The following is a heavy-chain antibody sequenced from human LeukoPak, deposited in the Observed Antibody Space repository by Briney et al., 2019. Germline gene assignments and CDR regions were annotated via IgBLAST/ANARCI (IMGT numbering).Heavy chain of an antibody. Sequence: PGGSLRLSCAASGFSFSGYAMSWVRQAPGKGLEWVSGIGLSGGSTFYADSVKGRFTISRDNSKNTLYLQTNSLRAGDTAIYYCARKELTTPRIFLDVWGQGTTVAVSS. CDR3: ARKELTTPRIFLDV. D-gene: IGHD4-11*01. CDR2: IGLSGGST. V-gene: IGHV3-23*01. J-gene: IGHJ6*02. CDR1: GFSFSGYA.